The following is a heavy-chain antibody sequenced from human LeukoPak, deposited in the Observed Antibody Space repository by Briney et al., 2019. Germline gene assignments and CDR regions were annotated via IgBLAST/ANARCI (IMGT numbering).Heavy chain of an antibody. D-gene: IGHD5-18*01. J-gene: IGHJ4*02. CDR1: GFTFDDYG. CDR3: ARGSGYSYAFTGRERTKSRLDY. CDR2: ISYDGGNK. V-gene: IGHV3-30*03. Sequence: SGGSLRLSCAASGFTFDDYGMHWVRQAPGKWLEWVAVISYDGGNKYYADSVKGRFTISRDNSKNMLFLQMDSLKPEDTAVYYCARGSGYSYAFTGRERTKSRLDYWGQGTLVTVSS.